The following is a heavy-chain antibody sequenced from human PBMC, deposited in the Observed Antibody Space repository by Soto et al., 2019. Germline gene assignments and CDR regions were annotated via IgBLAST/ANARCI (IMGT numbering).Heavy chain of an antibody. Sequence: SETLSLTFAVYGRSFSGYYWSCIRQPPGKGLEWIGEINHSGCTNYNPSLKSRVTISVDTSKNQFSLKLSSVTAADTAVYFCARARICLDYWGQGSLVTVSS. J-gene: IGHJ4*02. D-gene: IGHD3-10*02. V-gene: IGHV4-34*01. CDR2: INHSGCT. CDR1: GRSFSGYY. CDR3: ARARICLDY.